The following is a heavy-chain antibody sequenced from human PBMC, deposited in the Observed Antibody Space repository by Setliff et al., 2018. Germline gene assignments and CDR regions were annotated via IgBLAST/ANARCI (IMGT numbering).Heavy chain of an antibody. Sequence: SETLSPTCTVSGGSISRGSYDWSWIRQPAGKGLEWIGRIYTSGSTNYNPSLKSRVTITVDTSKNQFSLKLSSVTAADTAVYYCARGGYNYGLGGVPLDYWGQGTLVTVSS. CDR1: GGSISRGSYD. CDR2: IYTSGST. J-gene: IGHJ4*02. V-gene: IGHV4-61*02. CDR3: ARGGYNYGLGGVPLDY. D-gene: IGHD5-18*01.